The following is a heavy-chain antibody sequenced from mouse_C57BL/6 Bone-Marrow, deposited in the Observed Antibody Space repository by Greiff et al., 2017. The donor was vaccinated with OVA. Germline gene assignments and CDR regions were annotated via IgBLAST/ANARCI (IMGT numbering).Heavy chain of an antibody. CDR1: GYTFTSYW. D-gene: IGHD1-1*01. Sequence: QVQLQQPGAELVRPGTSVKLSCKASGYTFTSYWMHWVKQRPGQGLEWIGVIDPSDSYTNYNQKFKGKATLTVDTSSSTAYMQLSSLTSEDSAVYYCAIYYYGSSDYWGQGTTLTVSS. V-gene: IGHV1-59*01. CDR3: AIYYYGSSDY. J-gene: IGHJ2*01. CDR2: IDPSDSYT.